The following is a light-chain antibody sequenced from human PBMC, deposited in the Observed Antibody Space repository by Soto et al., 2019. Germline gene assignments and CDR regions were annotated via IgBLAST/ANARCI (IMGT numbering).Light chain of an antibody. J-gene: IGKJ1*01. Sequence: EIVLTQSPVTLSLSPGERAALSFRASQSVSGYVAWYQQKPGQAPRLLIYDASSRANGIPARFTGSGSGTDFTLTISRLEPEDFAVYYCQQYGSSGTFGQGTKVDIK. V-gene: IGKV3-20*01. CDR2: DAS. CDR1: QSVSGY. CDR3: QQYGSSGT.